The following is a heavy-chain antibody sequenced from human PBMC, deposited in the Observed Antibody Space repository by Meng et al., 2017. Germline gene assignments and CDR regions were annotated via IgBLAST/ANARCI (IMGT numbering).Heavy chain of an antibody. D-gene: IGHD5-24*01. J-gene: IGHJ5*02. CDR1: GFTVSSNY. Sequence: VEPLGSGGGLVPPGGSLRLSCAASGFTVSSNYMSWVRQAPGKGLEWVSVIYSGGSTYYADSVKGRFTISRDNSKNTLYLQMNSLRAEDTAVYYCARDRDGYNWFDPWGQGTLVTVSS. CDR3: ARDRDGYNWFDP. V-gene: IGHV3-66*02. CDR2: IYSGGST.